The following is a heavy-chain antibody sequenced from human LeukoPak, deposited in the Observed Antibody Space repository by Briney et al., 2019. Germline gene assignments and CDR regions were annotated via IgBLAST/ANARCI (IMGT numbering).Heavy chain of an antibody. V-gene: IGHV1-69*13. J-gene: IGHJ6*02. CDR3: ARFSPEVGALIYGMDV. Sequence: SVKVSCKASGGTFSSYAISWVRQAPGQGLEWMGGIIPIFGTANYAQKFQGRVTITADESTSTAYMELSSLRSEDTAVYYCARFSPEVGALIYGMDVWGQGTTVTVSS. D-gene: IGHD1-26*01. CDR1: GGTFSSYA. CDR2: IIPIFGTA.